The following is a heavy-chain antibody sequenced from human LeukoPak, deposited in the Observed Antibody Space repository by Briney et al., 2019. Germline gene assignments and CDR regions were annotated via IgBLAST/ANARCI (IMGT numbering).Heavy chain of an antibody. CDR3: ARGHHRGADY. J-gene: IGHJ4*02. Sequence: ASETLSLTCTVSGYSISSGYYWGWIRQPPGKGLEWIGSIYHSGSTYYNPSLKSRVTISVDTSKNQFSLKLSSVTAADTAVYYCARGHHRGADYWGQGTLVTVSS. CDR2: IYHSGST. D-gene: IGHD3-10*01. V-gene: IGHV4-38-2*02. CDR1: GYSISSGYY.